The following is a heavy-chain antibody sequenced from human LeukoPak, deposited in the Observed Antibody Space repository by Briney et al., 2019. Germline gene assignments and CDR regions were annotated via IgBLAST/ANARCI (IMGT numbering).Heavy chain of an antibody. Sequence: PSDTLSLTCTVSGGSISSYYWSWTRQPPWKGLESIGSIHYSRSTTYTPSLKSRLTISVDTSKNQFSLKLSSVTAADTAVYYCARRLGGTSTGFDYWGQGTLVTVSS. CDR3: ARRLGGTSTGFDY. CDR1: GGSISSYY. CDR2: IHYSRST. V-gene: IGHV4-59*08. J-gene: IGHJ4*02. D-gene: IGHD2-2*01.